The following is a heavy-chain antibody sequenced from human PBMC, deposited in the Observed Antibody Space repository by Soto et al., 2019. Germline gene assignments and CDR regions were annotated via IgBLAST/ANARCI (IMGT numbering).Heavy chain of an antibody. CDR1: GFTFSSYA. CDR2: ISSNGGST. J-gene: IGHJ4*02. CDR3: ATLTYDILTGYN. V-gene: IGHV3-64*01. D-gene: IGHD3-9*01. Sequence: PGGSLRLSCVASGFTFSSYAMHWVRQAPGKGLEYVSAISSNGGSTYYANSVKGRFTISRDNSKNTLYLQMGSLRAGDMAVYYCATLTYDILTGYNWGQGTLVTVSS.